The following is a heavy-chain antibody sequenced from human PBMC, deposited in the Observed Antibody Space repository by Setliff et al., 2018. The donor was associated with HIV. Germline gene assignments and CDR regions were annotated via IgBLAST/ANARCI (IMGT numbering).Heavy chain of an antibody. J-gene: IGHJ4*02. CDR2: INHSGST. D-gene: IGHD3-3*01. Sequence: PSETLSLTCAVYGGSFSGYHWSWIRQPPGKGLEWIGEINHSGSTNYNPSLKSRVTISVDTSKNQFSLKLSSVTAADTAVYYCARGRSGYYLGWGQGTLVTVSS. CDR1: GGSFSGYH. CDR3: ARGRSGYYLG. V-gene: IGHV4-34*01.